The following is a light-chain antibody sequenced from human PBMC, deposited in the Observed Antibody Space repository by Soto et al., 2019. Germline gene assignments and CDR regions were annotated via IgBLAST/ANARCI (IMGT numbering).Light chain of an antibody. V-gene: IGKV1-39*01. J-gene: IGKJ2*01. CDR3: KQSYSTPRIF. Sequence: DIQMTQSPSSLSASVGDRVTITCRASQSISSYLNWYQQKPGKAPKLLIYAASSLQSGVPSRFSGSGSGTDFTLTISSLQPEDFATYYCKQSYSTPRIFFGQRTKQEIK. CDR1: QSISSY. CDR2: AAS.